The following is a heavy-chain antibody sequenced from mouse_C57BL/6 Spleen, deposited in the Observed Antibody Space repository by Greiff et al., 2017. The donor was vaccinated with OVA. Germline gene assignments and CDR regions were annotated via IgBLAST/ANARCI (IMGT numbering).Heavy chain of an antibody. Sequence: EVQLQQSGPEPVKPGASVKISCKASGYTFTDYYMNWVKQSHGKSLEWIGDINPNNGGTSYNQKFKGKATLTVDKSSSTAYMELRSLTSEDSAVYYCARHGGSSYDYFDYWGQGTTLTVSA. J-gene: IGHJ2*01. CDR1: GYTFTDYY. CDR2: INPNNGGT. CDR3: ARHGGSSYDYFDY. V-gene: IGHV1-26*01. D-gene: IGHD1-1*01.